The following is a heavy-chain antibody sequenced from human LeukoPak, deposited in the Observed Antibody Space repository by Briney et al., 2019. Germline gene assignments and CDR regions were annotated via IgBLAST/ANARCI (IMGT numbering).Heavy chain of an antibody. D-gene: IGHD3-9*01. J-gene: IGHJ4*02. CDR3: ARGNPYRRYFDWLLPNGAFDY. Sequence: GGSLRLSCAASGFTFSSYEMNWVRQAPGKGLEWVSYISSSGSTIYYADSVKGRFTISRDNAKNSLYLQMNSLRAEDTAVYYCARGNPYRRYFDWLLPNGAFDYWGQGTLVTVSS. V-gene: IGHV3-48*03. CDR2: ISSSGSTI. CDR1: GFTFSSYE.